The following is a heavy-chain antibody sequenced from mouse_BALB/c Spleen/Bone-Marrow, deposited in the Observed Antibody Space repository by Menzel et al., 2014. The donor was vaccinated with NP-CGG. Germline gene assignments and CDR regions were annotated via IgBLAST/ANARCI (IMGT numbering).Heavy chain of an antibody. CDR1: GFNIXDYY. CDR3: ARGDGYAMDY. CDR2: IDPENGNT. J-gene: IGHJ4*01. V-gene: IGHV14-1*02. Sequence: EVQVVESGAEIVRPGALVKLSCKASGFNIXDYYMQWVKQRPEQGLEWIGWIDPENGNTIYDPKFQGKASITADTSSNTAYLQLSSLTSEDTAVYYCARGDGYAMDYWGQGTSVTVSS.